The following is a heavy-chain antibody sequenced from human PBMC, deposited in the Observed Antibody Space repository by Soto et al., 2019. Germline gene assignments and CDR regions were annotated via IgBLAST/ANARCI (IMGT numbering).Heavy chain of an antibody. J-gene: IGHJ6*02. CDR2: IYWNDDE. Sequence: SGPTLVNPTQTLTLTCSFSGFSLSTSGVGVGWIRQPPGKALEWLALIYWNDDERYSPSLKSRLTLTKDTSKNQVVLTMTNMDPVDTATYYCAHRRNYHYAMDVWGQVPTVTVSS. V-gene: IGHV2-5*01. CDR3: AHRRNYHYAMDV. CDR1: GFSLSTSGVG.